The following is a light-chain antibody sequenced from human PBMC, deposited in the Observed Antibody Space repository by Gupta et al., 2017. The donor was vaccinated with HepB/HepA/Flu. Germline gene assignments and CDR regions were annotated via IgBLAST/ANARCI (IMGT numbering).Light chain of an antibody. Sequence: ISCSGSSSNIGSNTVSWYQQLPGTAPKLLIYNNNQRPSGVPDRFSGSKSGTSASLAISGLQSKDEADYYCAAWDDSLSGVVFGGGTKLTVL. CDR1: SSNIGSNT. J-gene: IGLJ2*01. CDR3: AAWDDSLSGVV. CDR2: NNN. V-gene: IGLV1-44*01.